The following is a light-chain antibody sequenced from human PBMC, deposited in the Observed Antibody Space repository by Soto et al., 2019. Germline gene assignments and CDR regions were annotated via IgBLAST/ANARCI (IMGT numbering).Light chain of an antibody. V-gene: IGKV1-9*01. CDR1: QGISGF. J-gene: IGKJ5*01. Sequence: DIHLTQSPSFLSASVGDRVTITCRASQGISGFLAWYQQKPGKAPKLLIYSTSTLETGVPSRFSGSASGTEFTLTISSLQPEDFATYYCQHLNTYLITFGQGTRLEIK. CDR2: STS. CDR3: QHLNTYLIT.